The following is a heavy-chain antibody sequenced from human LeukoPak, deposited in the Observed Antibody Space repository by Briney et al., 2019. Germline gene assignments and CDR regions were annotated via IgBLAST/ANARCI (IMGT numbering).Heavy chain of an antibody. J-gene: IGHJ4*02. CDR1: GGSISSSSAY. CDR3: VSPRGFSYGYFDY. D-gene: IGHD5-18*01. Sequence: PSETLSLTCTVSGGSISSSSAYWGWIRQPPGKGLEWIGSIYYSKNTYYNPSLKSRVTISADTSKNQFSLTLGSVSATDTAVYYCVSPRGFSYGYFDYWGQGALVTVSS. V-gene: IGHV4-39*01. CDR2: IYYSKNT.